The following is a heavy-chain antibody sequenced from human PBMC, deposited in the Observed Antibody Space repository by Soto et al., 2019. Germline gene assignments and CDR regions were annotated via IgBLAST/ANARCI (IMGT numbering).Heavy chain of an antibody. CDR3: TRDGDFYGMDV. CDR1: GFTSDDYA. Sequence: HPGGSLRVSCTFSGFTSDDYALTWFRQAPGKGLEWVAFAASQAFGGTTDYAASVKGRFTISRDDSTTVAYLQMNSLQTEDTAIYYCTRDGDFYGMDVWGQGTTVTVSS. J-gene: IGHJ6*02. V-gene: IGHV3-49*03. D-gene: IGHD3-3*01. CDR2: AASQAFGGTT.